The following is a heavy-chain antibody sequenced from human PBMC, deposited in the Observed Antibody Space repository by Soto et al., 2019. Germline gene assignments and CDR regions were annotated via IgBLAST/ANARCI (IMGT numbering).Heavy chain of an antibody. V-gene: IGHV3-30-3*01. CDR1: GFTFSSYA. CDR3: ARDGGYSSSWYPGGPIHYFDY. CDR2: ISYDGSNK. J-gene: IGHJ4*02. Sequence: QVQLVESGGGVVQPGRSLRLSCAASGFTFSSYAMHWVRQAPGKGLEWVAVISYDGSNKYYADSVKGRFTISRDNSKNTLYLQMNSLRAEDTAVYYCARDGGYSSSWYPGGPIHYFDYWGQGTLVTVSS. D-gene: IGHD6-13*01.